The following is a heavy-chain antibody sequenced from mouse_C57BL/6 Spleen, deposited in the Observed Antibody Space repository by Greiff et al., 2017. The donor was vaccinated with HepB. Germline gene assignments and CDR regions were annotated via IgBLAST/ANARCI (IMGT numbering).Heavy chain of an antibody. Sequence: EVQLQQSGPELVKPGASVKISCKASGYTFTDYYMNWVKQSHGKSLEWIGDINPNNGGTSYNQKFKGKATLTVDKSSSTAYMELRSLTSEDSAVYYCARWGEGSYYFDYWGQGTTLTVSS. CDR1: GYTFTDYY. J-gene: IGHJ2*01. V-gene: IGHV1-26*01. CDR3: ARWGEGSYYFDY. CDR2: INPNNGGT.